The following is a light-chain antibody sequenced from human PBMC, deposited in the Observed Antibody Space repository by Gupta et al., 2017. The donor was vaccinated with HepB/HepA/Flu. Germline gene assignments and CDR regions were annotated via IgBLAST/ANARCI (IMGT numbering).Light chain of an antibody. V-gene: IGLV2-14*03. J-gene: IGLJ1*01. Sequence: QSALTQPASVSGSPGQSITISCTGTSSDVGGYKYVSWYQQHPGKAPKLMIYDVNNRPSGVSNRFSGSKYGNTASLTISGLQPEDEADYYCTSYTSSITYVFGTGTKVTVL. CDR1: SSDVGGYKY. CDR3: TSYTSSITYV. CDR2: DVN.